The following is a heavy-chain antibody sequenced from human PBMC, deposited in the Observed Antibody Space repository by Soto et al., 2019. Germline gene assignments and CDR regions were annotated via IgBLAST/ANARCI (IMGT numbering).Heavy chain of an antibody. Sequence: QVQLQESGPGLVKPSQTLSLTCTVSGGSINSGGYYWNWIRQHPGRGLEWMGYIYYTGSTYYNPSLKSRITFSIDTSRNQFSLKVNSVTAADTAVYYCARATPSVATLGYGMDVWGLGTTVVVSS. D-gene: IGHD5-12*01. CDR1: GGSINSGGYY. CDR3: ARATPSVATLGYGMDV. CDR2: IYYTGST. J-gene: IGHJ6*02. V-gene: IGHV4-31*03.